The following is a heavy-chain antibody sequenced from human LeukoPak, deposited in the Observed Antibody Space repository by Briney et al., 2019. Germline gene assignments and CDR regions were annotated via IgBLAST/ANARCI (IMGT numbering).Heavy chain of an antibody. J-gene: IGHJ4*02. CDR2: INPYCCGT. CDR1: GYTFTGYY. CDR3: ARGAAPIDY. V-gene: IGHV1-2*02. D-gene: IGHD1-26*01. Sequence: ASVKVSCKASGYTFTGYYMHGVRQAPGQGLEWMGWINPYCCGTNYAQKFQGGVTMTRDAPISAAYIELSRLRSDDTAVYYCARGAAPIDYWGEGTLVTVSS.